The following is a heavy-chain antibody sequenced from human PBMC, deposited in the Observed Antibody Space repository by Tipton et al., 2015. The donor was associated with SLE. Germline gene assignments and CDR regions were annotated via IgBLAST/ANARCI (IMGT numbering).Heavy chain of an antibody. CDR3: ARDRVYSIEWSEWFAP. Sequence: QVQLVQSGAEVKKPGASVKVSCKASGYTFANYGISWVRQAPGQGLEWMGWISAYNGNTNYAQKFQDRFTMTTDTSTSTANMELRSLRSDDTAVYCCARDRVYSIEWSEWFAPWGQGTLVIVSS. CDR1: GYTFANYG. V-gene: IGHV1-18*01. D-gene: IGHD1-26*01. CDR2: ISAYNGNT. J-gene: IGHJ5*02.